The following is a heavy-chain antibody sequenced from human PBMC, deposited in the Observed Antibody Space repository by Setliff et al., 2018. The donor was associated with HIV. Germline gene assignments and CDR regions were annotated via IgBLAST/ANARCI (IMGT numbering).Heavy chain of an antibody. CDR3: ARPGPPYVPSQVLPFDS. D-gene: IGHD3-16*01. J-gene: IGHJ4*02. CDR1: GGSISSYY. CDR2: IYTSGST. Sequence: SETLSLTCTVSGGSISSYYWSWIRQPAGKGLEWIGHIYTSGSTNYSPSLKSRVTISVDTSKNQFSLKMTSVTAADTAVYYCARPGPPYVPSQVLPFDSWGQGLLVTVS. V-gene: IGHV4-4*07.